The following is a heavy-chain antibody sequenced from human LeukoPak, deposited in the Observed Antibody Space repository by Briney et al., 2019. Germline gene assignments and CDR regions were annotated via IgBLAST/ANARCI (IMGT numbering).Heavy chain of an antibody. Sequence: ASVKVSCKASGYTFTSYGISWVRQAPGQGLEWMGWISAYNGNTNYAQKLQGRVTMTTDTSTSTAYMELRSLRSDDTAVYYCARSGRGGYVTVTTHFDYWGQGTLVTVSS. V-gene: IGHV1-18*01. CDR1: GYTFTSYG. CDR2: ISAYNGNT. D-gene: IGHD4-17*01. J-gene: IGHJ4*02. CDR3: ARSGRGGYVTVTTHFDY.